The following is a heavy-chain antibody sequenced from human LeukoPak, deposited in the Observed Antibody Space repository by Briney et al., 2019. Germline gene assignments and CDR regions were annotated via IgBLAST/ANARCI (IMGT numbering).Heavy chain of an antibody. V-gene: IGHV3-30*18. CDR3: AKSVYDDILTGLFDY. J-gene: IGHJ4*02. CDR2: ISYDGSNK. CDR1: GFTFSSYG. D-gene: IGHD3-9*01. Sequence: GGSLRLSCAASGFTFSSYGMHWVRQAPGKGLEWVAVISYDGSNKYYADSVKGRFTISRDNSKNTLYLQMNSLRAEDTAVYYCAKSVYDDILTGLFDYWGQGTLVTVSS.